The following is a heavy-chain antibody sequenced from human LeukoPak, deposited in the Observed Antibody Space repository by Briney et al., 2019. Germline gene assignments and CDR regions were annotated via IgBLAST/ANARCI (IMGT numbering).Heavy chain of an antibody. J-gene: IGHJ6*03. Sequence: SETLSLTCTVSGGSISSYYWSWIRQPPGKGLEWIGYIYTSGSTNYNPSLKSRVTISVDTSKNQFSLKLSSVTAADTAVYYCARHASACSSTSCQPYYYYYYMDVWGKGTTVTVSS. D-gene: IGHD2-2*01. CDR3: ARHASACSSTSCQPYYYYYYMDV. V-gene: IGHV4-4*09. CDR1: GGSISSYY. CDR2: IYTSGST.